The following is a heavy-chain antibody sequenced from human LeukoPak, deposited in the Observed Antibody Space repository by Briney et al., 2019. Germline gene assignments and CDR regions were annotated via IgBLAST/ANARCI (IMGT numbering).Heavy chain of an antibody. J-gene: IGHJ6*02. CDR3: ASLTISPDCGMGV. V-gene: IGHV4-61*02. Sequence: SQTLSLTSPDSRGSISSGSYYWRWIRQPAGKGLAWIRRIYTSGSTNYNPSLKSRATTSVDTSKNQFSLKLSSVTAADTAVYYCASLTISPDCGMGVWGQGTTVTVSS. CDR1: RGSISSGSYY. CDR2: IYTSGST. D-gene: IGHD3-3*01.